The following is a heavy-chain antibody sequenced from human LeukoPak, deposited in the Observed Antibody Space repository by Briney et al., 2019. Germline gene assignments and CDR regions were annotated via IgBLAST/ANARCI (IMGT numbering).Heavy chain of an antibody. J-gene: IGHJ5*02. CDR2: INPSSGST. CDR1: GYTFTSYY. Sequence: GESLKISCKGSGYTFTSYYMHWVRQAPGQGLEWMGIINPSSGSTSYAQKFQGRVTMTRDMSTSTVYMELSSLRSEDTAVYYCARAGNLLLGWFDPWGQGTLVTVSS. CDR3: ARAGNLLLGWFDP. V-gene: IGHV1-46*01. D-gene: IGHD2-15*01.